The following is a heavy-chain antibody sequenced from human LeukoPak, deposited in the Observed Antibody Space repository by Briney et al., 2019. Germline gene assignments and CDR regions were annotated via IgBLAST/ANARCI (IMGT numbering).Heavy chain of an antibody. D-gene: IGHD3-10*01. CDR1: GGSISSSSYY. J-gene: IGHJ4*02. V-gene: IGHV4-39*07. CDR3: ARAAWFGESLDY. Sequence: SETLSLTCTVSGGSISSSSYYWAWLRQPPGKGLEWIGNIYFSGNTYYNPSLQSRVTMSVDTSKNQFSLKLNSVTAADTAVYYCARAAWFGESLDYWGQGTLVTVSS. CDR2: IYFSGNT.